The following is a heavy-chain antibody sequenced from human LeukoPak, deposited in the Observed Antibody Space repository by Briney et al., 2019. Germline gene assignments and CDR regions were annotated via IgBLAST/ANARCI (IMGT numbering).Heavy chain of an antibody. D-gene: IGHD3-3*01. J-gene: IGHJ4*02. Sequence: GGSLRLSYAASGFTFSSYSMNWVRQAPGKGLEWVSSISSSSSYIYYADSVKGRFTISRDNAKNSLYLQMNSLRAEDTAVYYCARETDFWSGYYRSHYFDYWGQGTLVTVSS. CDR2: ISSSSSYI. V-gene: IGHV3-21*01. CDR3: ARETDFWSGYYRSHYFDY. CDR1: GFTFSSYS.